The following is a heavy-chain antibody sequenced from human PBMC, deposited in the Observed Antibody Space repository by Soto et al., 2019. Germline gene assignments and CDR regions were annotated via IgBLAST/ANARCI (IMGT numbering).Heavy chain of an antibody. CDR3: ARGGASVWGAEDY. D-gene: IGHD3-16*01. CDR2: MSPNNGNT. CDR1: GYTFTSFD. V-gene: IGHV1-8*01. Sequence: QVQLVQSGAEVKKPGASVKVSCKASGYTFTSFDVNWLRQATGQGLEWMGWMSPNNGNTGYAKKFQGRVTMTRNTSINTAYMELRSLRSEDTAVYYCARGGASVWGAEDYWGQGTLVTVSS. J-gene: IGHJ4*02.